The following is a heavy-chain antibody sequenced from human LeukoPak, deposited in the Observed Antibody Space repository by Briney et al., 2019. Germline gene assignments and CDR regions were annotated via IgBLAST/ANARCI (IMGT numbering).Heavy chain of an antibody. V-gene: IGHV3-30-3*01. J-gene: IGHJ4*02. CDR1: GFTFDDYA. Sequence: GRSLRLSCAASGFTFDDYAMHWVRQAPGKGLEWVAVISYDGSNKYYADSVKGRFTISRDNSKNTLYLQMNSLRAEDTAVYYCAREQDIVVVVAAYYFDYWGQGTLVTVSS. CDR3: AREQDIVVVVAAYYFDY. CDR2: ISYDGSNK. D-gene: IGHD2-15*01.